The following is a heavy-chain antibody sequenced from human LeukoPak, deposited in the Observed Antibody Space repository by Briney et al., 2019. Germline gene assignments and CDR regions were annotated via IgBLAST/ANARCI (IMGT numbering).Heavy chain of an antibody. J-gene: IGHJ3*02. Sequence: SQTLSLTCAVSGGSISGGGYSWSWIRQPPGTGLEWIGYIYHSGSTYYNPSLKSRVTILVDRSKNQFSLKLSSVTAADTAVYYCARHGLSTQASDIWGQGTMVTVSS. CDR2: IYHSGST. CDR1: GGSISGGGYS. CDR3: ARHGLSTQASDI. V-gene: IGHV4-30-2*01.